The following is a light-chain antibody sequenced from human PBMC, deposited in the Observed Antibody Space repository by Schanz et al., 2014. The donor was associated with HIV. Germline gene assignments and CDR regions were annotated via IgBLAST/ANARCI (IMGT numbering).Light chain of an antibody. CDR2: DVN. Sequence: QSVLTQPPSASGSPGQSVTISCTGTKSGVGGYNYLSWYRQHPGKPPKLIIYDVNHRPSGISGRFSASKSGNTASLTISGLQAADEADYYCCSFTSSNTLVFGGGTKVTVL. CDR3: CSFTSSNTLV. J-gene: IGLJ2*01. CDR1: KSGVGGYNY. V-gene: IGLV2-14*03.